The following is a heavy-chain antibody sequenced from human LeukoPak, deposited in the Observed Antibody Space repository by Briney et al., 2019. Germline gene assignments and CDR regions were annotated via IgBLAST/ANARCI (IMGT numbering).Heavy chain of an antibody. D-gene: IGHD3-22*01. V-gene: IGHV1-46*01. CDR1: GYTFTSYY. J-gene: IGHJ4*02. Sequence: GASVKVSCKASGYTFTSYYMHWVRQAPGQGLEWMGIINPSGGSTSYAQKFQGRVTMTRDMSTSTVYMELRSLRSDDTAVYYCARVSLYYYDSSGYYYVSDRYYFDYWGQGTLVTVSS. CDR2: INPSGGST. CDR3: ARVSLYYYDSSGYYYVSDRYYFDY.